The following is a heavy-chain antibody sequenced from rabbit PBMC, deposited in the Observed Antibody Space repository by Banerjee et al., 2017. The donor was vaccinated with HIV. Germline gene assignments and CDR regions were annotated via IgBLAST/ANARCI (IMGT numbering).Heavy chain of an antibody. Sequence: QSLEESGGDLVKPGASLTLTCTASGFSFGVSYWICWVRQAPGKGLEWIACIWVGNSGSTYYATWAKGRFTISKTSSTTVTLQMTSLTAADTATYFCARGITGHTYVNAFDLWGQGTLVTVS. CDR2: IWVGNSGST. V-gene: IGHV1S40*01. CDR1: GFSFGVSYW. CDR3: ARGITGHTYVNAFDL. J-gene: IGHJ4*01. D-gene: IGHD6-1*01.